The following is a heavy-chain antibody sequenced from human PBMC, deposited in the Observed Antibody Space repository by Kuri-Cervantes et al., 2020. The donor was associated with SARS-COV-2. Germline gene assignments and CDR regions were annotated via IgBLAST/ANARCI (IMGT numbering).Heavy chain of an antibody. D-gene: IGHD3-10*01. V-gene: IGHV3-48*03. CDR1: GFTFSSYE. CDR3: AVSRGSGRTPPGY. J-gene: IGHJ4*02. Sequence: GGSLRLSCAASGFTFSSYEMNWVRQAPGKGLEWVSYISSSGSTKYYADSVKGRFTISRDNAKNSLYLQMNSLRAEDTAVYYCAVSRGSGRTPPGYWGQGTLVTVSS. CDR2: ISSSGSTK.